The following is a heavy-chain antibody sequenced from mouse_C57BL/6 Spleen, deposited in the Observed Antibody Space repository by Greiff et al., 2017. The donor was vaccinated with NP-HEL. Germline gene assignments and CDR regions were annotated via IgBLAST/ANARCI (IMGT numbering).Heavy chain of an antibody. J-gene: IGHJ4*01. D-gene: IGHD2-2*01. Sequence: QVQLQQSGPELVKPGASVKISCKASGYAFSSSWMNWVKQRPGKGLEWIGRIYPGDGDTNYNGKFKGKATLTADKSSSTAYMQLSSLTSEDSAVYFCARGGYGYDLYYYAMDYWGQGTSVTVSS. V-gene: IGHV1-82*01. CDR3: ARGGYGYDLYYYAMDY. CDR1: GYAFSSSW. CDR2: IYPGDGDT.